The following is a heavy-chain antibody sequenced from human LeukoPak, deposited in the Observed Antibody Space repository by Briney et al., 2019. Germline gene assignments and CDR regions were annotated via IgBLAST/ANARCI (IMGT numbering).Heavy chain of an antibody. CDR1: GGSISSYY. Sequence: SETLSLTCTVSGGSISSYYWKWIRQPPGKGLEWIGYIYTSESTNYTPSLKSRVTISVDTSKKQFSLNLSSVTAADTAVYYCAGGNYYYYYIDVWGKGTTVTVSS. J-gene: IGHJ6*03. CDR3: AGGNYYYYYIDV. D-gene: IGHD3-3*01. CDR2: IYTSEST. V-gene: IGHV4-4*09.